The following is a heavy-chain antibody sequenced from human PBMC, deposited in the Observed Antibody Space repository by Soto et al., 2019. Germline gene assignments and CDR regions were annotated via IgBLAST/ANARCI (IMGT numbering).Heavy chain of an antibody. CDR1: GFTFSSYG. D-gene: IGHD3-22*01. V-gene: IGHV3-33*01. J-gene: IGHJ4*02. CDR3: ARTYYYDSSGYYPFDY. CDR2: IWYDGSNK. Sequence: PVGSLTLSCAASGFTFSSYGMHWVRQAPGKGLEWVAVIWYDGSNKYYADSVKGRFTISRDNSKNTLYLQMNSLRAEDTAVYYCARTYYYDSSGYYPFDYWGQGTLVTV.